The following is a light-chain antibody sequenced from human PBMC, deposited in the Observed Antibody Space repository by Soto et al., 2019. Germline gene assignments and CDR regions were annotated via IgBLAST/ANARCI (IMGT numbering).Light chain of an antibody. J-gene: IGLJ1*01. CDR1: SSDIGGYNY. CDR3: SSYTSSITYV. CDR2: EVS. V-gene: IGLV2-14*01. Sequence: QSALTQPASVSGSPGQSITISCTGTSSDIGGYNYVSWYQQYSGKAPKLMIYEVSNRPSGVSNRFSGSKSGNTASLTISDLQAEDEADYYCSSYTSSITYVFGTGNKLTVL.